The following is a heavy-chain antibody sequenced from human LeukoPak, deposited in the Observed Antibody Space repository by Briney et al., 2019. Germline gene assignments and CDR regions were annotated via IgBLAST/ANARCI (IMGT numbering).Heavy chain of an antibody. Sequence: GRSLRLSCAASGFTFSSYTLQWVRQAPGKGLEWVAVISYDGSSKYYADSVRGRFTISRDNSKNTLDLQMNSLRPEDTAVYYCAVSPWALDVWGHGTTVTVSS. J-gene: IGHJ6*02. D-gene: IGHD1-26*01. CDR1: GFTFSSYT. CDR2: ISYDGSSK. CDR3: AVSPWALDV. V-gene: IGHV3-30-3*01.